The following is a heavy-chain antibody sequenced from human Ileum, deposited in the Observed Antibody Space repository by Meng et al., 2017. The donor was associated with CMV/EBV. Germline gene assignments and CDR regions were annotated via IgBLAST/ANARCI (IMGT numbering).Heavy chain of an antibody. Sequence: SGDSINSGSYYWTWIRQPPGKGLEWIGYIYYSGRPYYDPSLRSRLLISLDSSKNQFSLKLTSVTAADTAVYYCARGGDSRGGAGFDPWGQGTLVTVSS. CDR2: IYYSGRP. CDR1: GDSINSGSYY. CDR3: ARGGDSRGGAGFDP. V-gene: IGHV4-30-4*08. J-gene: IGHJ5*02. D-gene: IGHD3-22*01.